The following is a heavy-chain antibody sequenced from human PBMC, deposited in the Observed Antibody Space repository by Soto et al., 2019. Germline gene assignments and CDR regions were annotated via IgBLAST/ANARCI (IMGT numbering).Heavy chain of an antibody. D-gene: IGHD6-13*01. Sequence: SETLSLTCTVSGGSISSYYWSWILQPPGKGLEWIGYIYYSGSTNYNPSLESRVRMSVDKSRNQFSLKLTSVSAADTAVYYCARSGATIAAAAIFDYWGQGTLVTVSS. CDR2: IYYSGST. CDR1: GGSISSYY. J-gene: IGHJ4*02. V-gene: IGHV4-59*12. CDR3: ARSGATIAAAAIFDY.